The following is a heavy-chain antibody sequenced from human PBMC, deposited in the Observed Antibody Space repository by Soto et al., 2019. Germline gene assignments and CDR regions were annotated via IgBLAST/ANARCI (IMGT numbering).Heavy chain of an antibody. CDR2: IYSGGST. V-gene: IGHV3-66*01. CDR3: ARDLRRWFGDMSYYMDV. CDR1: GFTVSSNY. D-gene: IGHD3-10*01. Sequence: EVQLVESGGGLVQPGGSLRLSCAASGFTVSSNYMSWVRQAPGKGLEWVSVIYSGGSTYYADSVKVRFTISRDNSKNTLDLQMNSLRAEDTAVYYCARDLRRWFGDMSYYMDVWGKGTTVTVSS. J-gene: IGHJ6*03.